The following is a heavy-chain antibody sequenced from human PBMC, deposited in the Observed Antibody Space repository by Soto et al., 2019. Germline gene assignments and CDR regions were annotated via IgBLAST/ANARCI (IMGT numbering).Heavy chain of an antibody. CDR3: ARDRQYQLLPYYYYGMDV. Sequence: ASETLSLTCTVSGGSISSGDYYWSWIRQPPGKGLEWIGYIYYSGSTYYNPSLKSRVTISVDTSKNQFSLKLSSVTAADTAVYYCARDRQYQLLPYYYYGMDVWGQGTTVTVSS. CDR1: GGSISSGDYY. J-gene: IGHJ6*02. V-gene: IGHV4-30-4*01. CDR2: IYYSGST. D-gene: IGHD2-2*01.